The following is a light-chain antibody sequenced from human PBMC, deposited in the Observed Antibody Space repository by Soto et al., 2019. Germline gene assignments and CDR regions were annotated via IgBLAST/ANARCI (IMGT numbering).Light chain of an antibody. V-gene: IGKV1-5*01. CDR2: DAS. J-gene: IGKJ2*01. CDR1: QSISSW. CDR3: QLYKSYFPT. Sequence: IAVTQSKISLSASVGYGLITTCRASQSISSWLAWYQQKPGKAPKLLIYDASSLESGVPSRFSGSGSGTEFTLTISCLQPDDFATYYCQLYKSYFPTFG.